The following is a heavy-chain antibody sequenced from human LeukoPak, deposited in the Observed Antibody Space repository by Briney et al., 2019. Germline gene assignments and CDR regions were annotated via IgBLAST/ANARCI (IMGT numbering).Heavy chain of an antibody. CDR3: AKGTERYREVSSFDS. CDR1: GFTFSTYT. J-gene: IGHJ4*02. D-gene: IGHD3-10*01. Sequence: GGSLRLSCAASGFTFSTYTMDWVRQAPGKGLEWVSAISGAGSGTYYADFVKGRFSIPRDNSKNTLYLQMNSLRAEDTAAYYCAKGTERYREVSSFDSWGQGTLVTVSS. CDR2: ISGAGSGT. V-gene: IGHV3-23*01.